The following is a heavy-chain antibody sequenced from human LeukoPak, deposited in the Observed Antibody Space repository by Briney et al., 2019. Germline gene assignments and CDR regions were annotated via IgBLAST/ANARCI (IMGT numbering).Heavy chain of an antibody. V-gene: IGHV4-59*01. Sequence: SETLSLTCTVSGGSISSYYWSWIRQPPGKGLEWIGYIYYSGSTNYNPSLKSRVTISVDTSKNQFSLKLSSVTAADMAVYYCARGGYGDYLDYWGQGTLVTVSS. CDR3: ARGGYGDYLDY. D-gene: IGHD4-17*01. CDR2: IYYSGST. J-gene: IGHJ4*02. CDR1: GGSISSYY.